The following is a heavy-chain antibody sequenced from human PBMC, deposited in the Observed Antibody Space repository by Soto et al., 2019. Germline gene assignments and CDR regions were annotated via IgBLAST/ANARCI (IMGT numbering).Heavy chain of an antibody. J-gene: IGHJ6*02. D-gene: IGHD3-3*01. CDR2: IYYSGST. CDR1: GGSISSYY. Sequence: SETLSLTCTVSGGSISSYYWSWIRQPPGKELEWIGYIYYSGSTNYNPSLKSRVTITRDMSTSTAYMELSSLRSEDTAVYYCARGSSDAYDFWSGYYKYYYYGMDVWGQGTTVTVSS. CDR3: ARGSSDAYDFWSGYYKYYYYGMDV. V-gene: IGHV4-59*12.